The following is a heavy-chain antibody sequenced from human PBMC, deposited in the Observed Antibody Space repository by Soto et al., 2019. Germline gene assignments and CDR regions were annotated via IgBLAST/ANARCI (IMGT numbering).Heavy chain of an antibody. CDR2: INHSGST. CDR1: GGSFSGYY. J-gene: IGHJ3*02. Sequence: QVQLQQWGAGLLKPSETLSLTCAVYGGSFSGYYWSWIRQPPGKGLEWNGEINHSGSTNYNPSLKSRVTISVATSKNQFSLKLSSVTAADTAVYCCAGVLAAAVWGTDAFDILGQGTMVTVSS. CDR3: AGVLAAAVWGTDAFDI. V-gene: IGHV4-34*01. D-gene: IGHD6-13*01.